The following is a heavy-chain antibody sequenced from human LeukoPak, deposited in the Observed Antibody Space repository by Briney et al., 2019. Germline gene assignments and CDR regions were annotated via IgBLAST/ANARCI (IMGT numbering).Heavy chain of an antibody. Sequence: GESLKISCKGSGYSVTSYWIGWVRQMPGKGLEWMGIIYTGDSDTRYSPSFQGQVTISADKSISTAYLQWSSLKASDTAMYYCARRIAVAGTARAFDIWGQGTMVTVSS. D-gene: IGHD6-19*01. J-gene: IGHJ3*02. CDR1: GYSVTSYW. V-gene: IGHV5-51*01. CDR3: ARRIAVAGTARAFDI. CDR2: IYTGDSDT.